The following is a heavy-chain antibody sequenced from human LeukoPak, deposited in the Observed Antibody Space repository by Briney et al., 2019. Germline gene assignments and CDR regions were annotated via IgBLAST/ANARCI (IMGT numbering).Heavy chain of an antibody. J-gene: IGHJ4*02. D-gene: IGHD3-9*01. V-gene: IGHV4-59*01. CDR3: GRLAPGNYDILTGDPKVVFDY. CDR2: VHSSGST. CDR1: GGSMSSFF. Sequence: SETLSLTCTVSGGSMSSFFWSWIRQPPGKGLEWIGYVHSSGSTKYNPSLKSRLIISVDMSKNQFSLKLRSVSVADTAVYYCGRLAPGNYDILTGDPKVVFDYWGQGALVTVSS.